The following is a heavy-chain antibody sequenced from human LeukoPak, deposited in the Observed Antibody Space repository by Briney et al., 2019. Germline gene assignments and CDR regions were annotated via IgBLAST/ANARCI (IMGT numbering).Heavy chain of an antibody. CDR2: IYYSGST. Sequence: SGTLSLTCAVSGGSISSNNWWGWVRQPPGKGLEWSGYIYYSGSTYYNPSLKSRVTVSVDTSKNQFSLKLNSVTAADTAVYYCARIPRSGSYSVDYWGQGTLVTVSS. J-gene: IGHJ4*02. CDR3: ARIPRSGSYSVDY. CDR1: GGSISSNNW. D-gene: IGHD1-26*01. V-gene: IGHV4-4*02.